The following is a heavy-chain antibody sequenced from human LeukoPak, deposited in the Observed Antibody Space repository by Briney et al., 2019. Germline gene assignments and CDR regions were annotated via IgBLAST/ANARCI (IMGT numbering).Heavy chain of an antibody. CDR1: GFTFRSYA. D-gene: IGHD3-22*01. J-gene: IGHJ4*02. V-gene: IGHV3-30-3*01. CDR3: ASDGLITMIVVVITWLLNY. Sequence: GRSLRLSCAASGFTFRSYAMHWVRQAPGKGLEWVAVISYDGSNKYYADSVEGRFTISRDNSKNTLYLQMDSLRAEDTAVYYCASDGLITMIVVVITWLLNYWGQGTLVTASS. CDR2: ISYDGSNK.